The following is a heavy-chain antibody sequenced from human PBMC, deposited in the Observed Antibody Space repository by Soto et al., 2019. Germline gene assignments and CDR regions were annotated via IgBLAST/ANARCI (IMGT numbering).Heavy chain of an antibody. V-gene: IGHV1-69*01. J-gene: IGHJ6*02. CDR3: ARDSHDYIWGSYRNGMDV. D-gene: IGHD3-16*02. CDR1: GNTFSKYA. Sequence: QVQLVQSGAEVKKPGSSVKVSCKASGNTFSKYAISWVRQAPGQGLEWMGGLIPILGTAKYAQKFQGRVTITADESTRTAYMELCSVRFEDTAVYYCARDSHDYIWGSYRNGMDVWGQGTTVSVSS. CDR2: LIPILGTA.